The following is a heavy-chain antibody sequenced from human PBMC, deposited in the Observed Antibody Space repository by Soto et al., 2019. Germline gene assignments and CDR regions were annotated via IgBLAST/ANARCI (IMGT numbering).Heavy chain of an antibody. D-gene: IGHD1-7*01. V-gene: IGHV4-31*03. J-gene: IGHJ6*02. CDR2: IYYSGST. CDR1: GGSISSGGYY. CDR3: ARGPGGGTTDYYYGMDV. Sequence: SETLSLTCTVSGGSISSGGYYWSWIRQHPGKGLEWIGYIYYSGSTYYNPSLKSRVTISVDTSKNQFSLKLSSVTAADTAVYYCARGPGGGTTDYYYGMDVWGQGTTVTVSS.